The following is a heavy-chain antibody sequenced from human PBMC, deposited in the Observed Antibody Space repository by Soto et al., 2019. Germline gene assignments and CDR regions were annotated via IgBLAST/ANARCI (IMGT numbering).Heavy chain of an antibody. CDR1: GFTFSAYA. CDR3: AKFEGHSLEYWYLDC. V-gene: IGHV3-23*01. J-gene: IGHJ2*01. CDR2: IHGGGGAT. D-gene: IGHD1-1*01. Sequence: EVQLLESGGGLVQPGGSLRLSCAASGFTFSAYAMGWVRQAPGKGLEWVSTIHGGGGATHYADSVKGRFTISRDDSKNTLYAQMTSLRAEDTAVYFFAKFEGHSLEYWYLDCWGRGTLVTVSS.